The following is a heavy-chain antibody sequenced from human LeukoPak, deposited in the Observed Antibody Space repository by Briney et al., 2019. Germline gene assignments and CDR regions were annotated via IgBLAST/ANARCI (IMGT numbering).Heavy chain of an antibody. CDR2: INPNSGGT. J-gene: IGHJ4*02. V-gene: IGHV1-2*02. Sequence: ASVKVSCKASGYTFTGYYMHWVRQAPGQGLEWMGWINPNSGGTNYAQKFQGRVTMTRDTSISTAYMELSRLRSDDTAVYYCARVGKYYYDSSGYLQWGQGTLVTVSS. D-gene: IGHD3-22*01. CDR3: ARVGKYYYDSSGYLQ. CDR1: GYTFTGYY.